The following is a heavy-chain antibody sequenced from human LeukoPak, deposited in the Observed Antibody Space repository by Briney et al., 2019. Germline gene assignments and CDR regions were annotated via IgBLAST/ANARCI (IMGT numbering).Heavy chain of an antibody. CDR3: ARLNSYGPPLVDY. V-gene: IGHV4-39*01. CDR2: IYYSGST. J-gene: IGHJ4*02. Sequence: PSETLSLTCTVSGGSISSSSYYWGWIRQPPGKGLEWIGSIYYSGSTYYNPSLKSRVTISVDTSKNQFSLKLSSVTAADTAVYYCARLNSYGPPLVDYWGQGTLVTVSS. CDR1: GGSISSSSYY. D-gene: IGHD5-18*01.